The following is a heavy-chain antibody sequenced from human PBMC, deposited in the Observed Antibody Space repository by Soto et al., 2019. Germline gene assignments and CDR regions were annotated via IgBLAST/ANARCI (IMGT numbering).Heavy chain of an antibody. D-gene: IGHD3-22*01. CDR3: AHNLRYYDNRAYIYWYVGV. V-gene: IGHV2-5*02. CDR1: GFSLSTSGVG. J-gene: IGHJ2*01. CDR2: LYWDDDK. Sequence: QITLKESGPTLVKPTQTLALTCTVSGFSLSTSGVGVGWIRQPPGQALQWLALLYWDDDKRYSPSLNTRLTLTRDTAPTQVGLTMATMEPVDPGTSDGAHNLRYYDNRAYIYWYVGVWGRGTLVTVSS.